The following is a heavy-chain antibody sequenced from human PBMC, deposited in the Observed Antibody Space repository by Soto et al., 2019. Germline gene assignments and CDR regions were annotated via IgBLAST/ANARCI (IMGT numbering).Heavy chain of an antibody. CDR1: GGSFSAYY. D-gene: IGHD2-2*01. V-gene: IGHV4-34*01. J-gene: IGHJ6*02. Sequence: SEPTPVTSAVSGGSFSAYYWSWLGPPAGKGVEWIGEINHSRIINYNPTLKSRVTKSVDTSTNHFSLKLSAVTAADMAVYYCARGVYIVVVPAAKRSRSYYYGLDVWGQGTPVTVSS. CDR3: ARGVYIVVVPAAKRSRSYYYGLDV. CDR2: INHSRII.